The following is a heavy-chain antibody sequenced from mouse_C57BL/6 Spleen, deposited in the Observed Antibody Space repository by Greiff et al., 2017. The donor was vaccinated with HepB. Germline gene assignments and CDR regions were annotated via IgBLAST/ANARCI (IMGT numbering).Heavy chain of an antibody. V-gene: IGHV1-76*01. CDR1: GYTFTDYY. J-gene: IGHJ1*03. Sequence: QVQLQQSGAELVRPGASVKLSCKASGYTFTDYYINWVKQRPGQGLEWIARIYPGSGNTYYNEKFKGKATLTAEKSSSTAYMQLSSLPAEDSAVYFCAREDWYFDVWGTGTTVTVSS. CDR2: IYPGSGNT. CDR3: AREDWYFDV.